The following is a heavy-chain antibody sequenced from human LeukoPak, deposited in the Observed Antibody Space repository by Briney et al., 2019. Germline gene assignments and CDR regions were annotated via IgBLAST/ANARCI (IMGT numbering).Heavy chain of an antibody. D-gene: IGHD5-18*01. CDR2: ISWNSGSI. Sequence: HPGGSLRLSCAASGFTFDDYAMHWVRQAPGKGLEWVSGISWNSGSIGYADSVKGRFTISRDDAKNSLYLQMNSLRAEDMALYYCAKDIREYSYGLGGYFDYWGQGTLVTVSS. CDR1: GFTFDDYA. J-gene: IGHJ4*02. CDR3: AKDIREYSYGLGGYFDY. V-gene: IGHV3-9*03.